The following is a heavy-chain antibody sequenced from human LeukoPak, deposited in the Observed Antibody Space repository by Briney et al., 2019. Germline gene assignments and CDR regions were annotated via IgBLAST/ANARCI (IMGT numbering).Heavy chain of an antibody. J-gene: IGHJ5*02. V-gene: IGHV3-23*01. D-gene: IGHD2/OR15-2a*01. CDR3: AKDLRHRSTCNCYGWFDP. CDR1: GFTFSSYA. CDR2: ISGSGGST. Sequence: PGGSLRLSCAASGFTFSSYAMSWVRQAPGKGLEWVSAISGSGGSTYYADSVKGRFTISRDNSKNTLYLQMNSLRVEDTAIYYCAKDLRHRSTCNCYGWFDPWGQGTLVTVSS.